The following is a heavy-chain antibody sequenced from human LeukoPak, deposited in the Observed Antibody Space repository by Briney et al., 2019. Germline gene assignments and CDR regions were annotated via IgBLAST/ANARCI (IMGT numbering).Heavy chain of an antibody. Sequence: GRSLRLSCAASGFNFSTYGMHWVRQAPGKGLEWVAVIWYDGSIKNYGDSVKGRFTISRDNSMNTLYLQMNSLRAEDTAVYYCAKDVLFRYYYYYMDVWGKGTTVTVSS. CDR1: GFNFSTYG. V-gene: IGHV3-33*06. CDR3: AKDVLFRYYYYYMDV. J-gene: IGHJ6*03. D-gene: IGHD2-8*01. CDR2: IWYDGSIK.